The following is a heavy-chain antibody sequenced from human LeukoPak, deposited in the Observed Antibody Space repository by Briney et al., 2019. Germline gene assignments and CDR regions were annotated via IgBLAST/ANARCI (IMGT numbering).Heavy chain of an antibody. CDR2: TSSDLNVK. CDR3: AREGYYGSGSPPSLYFDY. CDR1: GFTFSNYV. Sequence: GGSLGLSCAASGFTFSNYVIHWVRQAPGKGLEWVAVTSSDLNVKLYADSVKGRFTISRDNSRSTLYLQMNSLRPEDTAIYYCAREGYYGSGSPPSLYFDYWGQGTQVTVSS. V-gene: IGHV3-30-3*01. J-gene: IGHJ4*02. D-gene: IGHD3-10*01.